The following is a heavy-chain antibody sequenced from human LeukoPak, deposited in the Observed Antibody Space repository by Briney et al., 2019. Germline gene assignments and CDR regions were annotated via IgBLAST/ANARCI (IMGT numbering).Heavy chain of an antibody. CDR2: ISYDGSNK. Sequence: PGRSLRLSCAASGFTFSSYGMHWVRQAPGKGLEWVAVISYDGSNKYYADSVKGRFTISRDNSKNTLYLQMNSLRAEGTAVYYCAKDRGQQPILDAFDIWGQGTMVTVSS. CDR3: AKDRGQQPILDAFDI. V-gene: IGHV3-30*18. D-gene: IGHD6-13*01. J-gene: IGHJ3*02. CDR1: GFTFSSYG.